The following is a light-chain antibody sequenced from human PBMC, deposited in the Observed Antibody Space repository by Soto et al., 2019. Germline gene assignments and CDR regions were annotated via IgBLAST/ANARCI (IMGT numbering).Light chain of an antibody. CDR3: QQYYRTPRT. CDR2: WAS. Sequence: DIVMTQSPDSLAVSLGERATINCKSSQTVLHSSNNKDYLTWYQQKPGQPPKLLIYWASTREFGVPDRFSGSGSGTDFTLTISSLQADDVAVYYCQQYYRTPRTFGHGTKVEIK. CDR1: QTVLHSSNNKDY. V-gene: IGKV4-1*01. J-gene: IGKJ1*01.